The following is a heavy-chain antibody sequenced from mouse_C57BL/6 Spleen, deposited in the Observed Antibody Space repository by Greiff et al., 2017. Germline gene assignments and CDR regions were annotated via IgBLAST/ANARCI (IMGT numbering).Heavy chain of an antibody. V-gene: IGHV2-5*01. D-gene: IGHD2-5*01. CDR3: AKNNYSNYENYAMDY. CDR1: GFSLTSYG. Sequence: QVHVKQSGPGLVQPSQSLSITCTVSGFSLTSYGVHWVRQSPGKGLEWLGVIWRGGSTDYNAAFMSRLSITKDNSKSQVFFKMSSLQDDDTAIYYCAKNNYSNYENYAMDYWGQGTSVTVSS. J-gene: IGHJ4*01. CDR2: IWRGGST.